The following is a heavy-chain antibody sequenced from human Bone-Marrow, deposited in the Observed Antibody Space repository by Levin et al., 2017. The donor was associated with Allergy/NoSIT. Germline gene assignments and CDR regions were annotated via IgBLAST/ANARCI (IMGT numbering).Heavy chain of an antibody. J-gene: IGHJ4*02. Sequence: GESLKISCAASGFTFSSYGMHWVRQAPGKGLEWVAVISYDGSNKYYADSVKGRFTISRDNSKNTLYLQMNSLRAEDTAVYYCSKVSRFGELLHYFDYWGQGTLVTVS. D-gene: IGHD3-10*01. CDR1: GFTFSSYG. CDR2: ISYDGSNK. CDR3: SKVSRFGELLHYFDY. V-gene: IGHV3-30*18.